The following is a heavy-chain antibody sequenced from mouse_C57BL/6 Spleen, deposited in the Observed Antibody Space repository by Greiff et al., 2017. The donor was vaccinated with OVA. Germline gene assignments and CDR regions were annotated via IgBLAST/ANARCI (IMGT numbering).Heavy chain of an antibody. Sequence: VQLKESGPELVKPGASVKISCKASGYAFSSSWMNWVQQRPGKGLEWIGRIYPGDGDTNYNGKFKGKATLTADKSSSTAYMQLSRLTSEDSAVYFCARGGGNYFDYWGQGTTLTVSS. V-gene: IGHV1-82*01. CDR2: IYPGDGDT. CDR1: GYAFSSSW. CDR3: ARGGGNYFDY. J-gene: IGHJ2*01.